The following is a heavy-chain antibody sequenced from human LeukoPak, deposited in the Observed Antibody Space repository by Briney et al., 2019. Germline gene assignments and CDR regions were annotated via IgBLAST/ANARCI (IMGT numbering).Heavy chain of an antibody. J-gene: IGHJ5*02. Sequence: PSGTLSLTCAVSGGSISSSNWWSWVRQPPGKGLEWIGEINHSGSTNYNPSLKSRVTISVDTSKNQFSLKLSSVTAADTAVYYCAVVVNTRGWFDPWGQGTLVTVSS. V-gene: IGHV4-4*02. D-gene: IGHD3-22*01. CDR3: AVVVNTRGWFDP. CDR2: INHSGST. CDR1: GGSISSSNW.